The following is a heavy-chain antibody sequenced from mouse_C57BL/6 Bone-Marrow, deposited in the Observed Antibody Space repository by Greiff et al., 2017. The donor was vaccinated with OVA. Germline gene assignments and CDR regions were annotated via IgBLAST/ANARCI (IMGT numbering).Heavy chain of an antibody. CDR3: ARNWRLRRGYYYAMDY. CDR2: IWSGGST. J-gene: IGHJ4*01. CDR1: GFSLTSYG. D-gene: IGHD2-4*01. V-gene: IGHV2-2*01. Sequence: QVQLQQSGPGLVQPSQSLSITCTVSGFSLTSYGVHWVRQSPGKGLEWLGVIWSGGSTDYNAAFISRLSISKDNSKSQVFCKMNSLQADDTAIYYCARNWRLRRGYYYAMDYWGQGTSVTVSS.